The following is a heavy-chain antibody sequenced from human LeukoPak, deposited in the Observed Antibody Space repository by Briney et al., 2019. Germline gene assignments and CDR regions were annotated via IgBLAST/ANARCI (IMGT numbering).Heavy chain of an antibody. CDR1: GGSISSYY. CDR2: IYTSGST. J-gene: IGHJ5*02. Sequence: SETLSLTCTVSGGSISSYYWSWIRQPAGKGLEWIGRIYTSGSTNYNPSLKSRVTISVDTSKNQFSLKLSSVTAADTAVYYCARVRGYSGYANWFDPWGQGTLVTVSS. D-gene: IGHD5-12*01. V-gene: IGHV4-4*07. CDR3: ARVRGYSGYANWFDP.